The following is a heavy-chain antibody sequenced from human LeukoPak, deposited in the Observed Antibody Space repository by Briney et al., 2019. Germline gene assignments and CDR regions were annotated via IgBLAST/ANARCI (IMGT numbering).Heavy chain of an antibody. V-gene: IGHV1-8*01. CDR1: EYTFTSYD. CDR3: ARDRPRGDYGSSYGMDV. D-gene: IGHD4-17*01. Sequence: ASVKVSCKASEYTFTSYDINWVRQATGQGLEWMGWMNPNSGNTVYAQKFQGRVTMTRDTSISTAYMELSSLRSEDTAMYYCARDRPRGDYGSSYGMDVWGQGTTVTVSS. J-gene: IGHJ6*02. CDR2: MNPNSGNT.